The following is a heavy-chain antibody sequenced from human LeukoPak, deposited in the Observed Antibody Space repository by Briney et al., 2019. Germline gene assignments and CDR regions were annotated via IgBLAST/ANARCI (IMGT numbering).Heavy chain of an antibody. V-gene: IGHV3-15*01. CDR1: GFTFSNAW. Sequence: GGSLRLSCAASGFTFSNAWMSWVRQAPGKGLEWAGRIKSKTDGGTTDYAAPVKGRFTISRDESKNTLYLQMNSLKTEDTAVYYCTTISEIVVVLWGQGTLVTVSS. J-gene: IGHJ4*02. CDR3: TTISEIVVVL. D-gene: IGHD2-15*01. CDR2: IKSKTDGGTT.